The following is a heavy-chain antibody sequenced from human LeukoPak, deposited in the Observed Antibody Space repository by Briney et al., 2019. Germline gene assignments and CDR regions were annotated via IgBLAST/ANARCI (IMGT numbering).Heavy chain of an antibody. V-gene: IGHV1-69*13. CDR3: ARDVGRFGEFALGYYYYMDV. CDR1: GGTFSSYA. Sequence: SVKVSCKASGGTFSSYAISWVRQAPGQGLEWMGGIIPIFGTANYAQKFQGRVTITADESTSTAYMELSSLRSEDTAVYYCARDVGRFGEFALGYYYYMDVWGKGTTVTISS. CDR2: IIPIFGTA. J-gene: IGHJ6*03. D-gene: IGHD3-10*01.